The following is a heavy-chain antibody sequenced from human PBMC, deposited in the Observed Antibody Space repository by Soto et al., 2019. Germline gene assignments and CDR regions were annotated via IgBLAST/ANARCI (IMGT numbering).Heavy chain of an antibody. Sequence: GGSLRLSRAASGFTFSSTFMHGVRQAPGKGLEWVAVISHDGGNKYYGDSVKGRFTISRDNSKNTLYLQMNSLRADDTAVYYCAKDWGIAVAAHWGQGTLVTVS. CDR1: GFTFSSTF. CDR2: ISHDGGNK. CDR3: AKDWGIAVAAH. D-gene: IGHD6-19*01. J-gene: IGHJ4*02. V-gene: IGHV3-30*18.